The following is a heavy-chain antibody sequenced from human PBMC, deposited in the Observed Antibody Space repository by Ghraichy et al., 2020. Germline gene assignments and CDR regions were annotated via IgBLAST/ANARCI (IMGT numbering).Heavy chain of an antibody. CDR1: GGSISSYY. CDR2: IYYSGST. CDR3: ARHFRPYRGCEFDY. D-gene: IGHD5-12*01. V-gene: IGHV4-59*08. J-gene: IGHJ4*02. Sequence: SQTLSLTCTVSGGSISSYYWSWIRQPPGKGLEWIGDIYYSGSTNYNPSLKSRVTLSVDTSKNLFSLKLRSVTAADTAVYYCARHFRPYRGCEFDYWGQGTLVTVSS.